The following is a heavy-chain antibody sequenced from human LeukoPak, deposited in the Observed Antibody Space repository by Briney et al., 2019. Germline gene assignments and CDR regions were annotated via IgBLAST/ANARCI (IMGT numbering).Heavy chain of an antibody. V-gene: IGHV3-23*01. CDR2: ISDSGGRT. Sequence: GGSLRLSCAASGFTFSSYAMSWVRQAPGKGLEWVSVISDSGGRTYSAASVKGRFTISRDNSKDTLYLQMNSLRAEDTAVYYCARTYCIGSSCPGVFEYWGQGTLVTVSS. CDR1: GFTFSSYA. CDR3: ARTYCIGSSCPGVFEY. J-gene: IGHJ4*02. D-gene: IGHD2-15*01.